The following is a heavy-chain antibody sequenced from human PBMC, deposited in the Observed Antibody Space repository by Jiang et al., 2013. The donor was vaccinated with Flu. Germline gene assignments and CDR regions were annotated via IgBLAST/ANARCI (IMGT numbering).Heavy chain of an antibody. Sequence: SGYTFTSYDINWVRQATGQGLEWMGWMNPNSGNTGYAQKFQGRVTMTRNTSISTAYMELSSLRSEDTTVYYCARDRGRYCSGGSCSDYWGQGTLVTVSS. CDR2: MNPNSGNT. CDR3: ARDRGRYCSGGSCSDY. CDR1: GYTFTSYD. V-gene: IGHV1-8*01. D-gene: IGHD2-15*01. J-gene: IGHJ4*02.